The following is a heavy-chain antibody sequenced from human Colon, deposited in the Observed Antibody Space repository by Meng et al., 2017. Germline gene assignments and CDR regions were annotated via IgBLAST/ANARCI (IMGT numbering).Heavy chain of an antibody. J-gene: IGHJ6*02. D-gene: IGHD5-24*01. Sequence: GSLRLSCTVSGGSISSFYWNWIRQSPGKGLEWIGYISDSGSTKYNPSLKSRVTISADTSKNQISLNLSTVTAADTAIYYCARGDWLQDVKKKFYVFDTNVWGQGTTVTVSS. CDR1: GGSISSFY. CDR3: ARGDWLQDVKKKFYVFDTNV. V-gene: IGHV4-59*01. CDR2: ISDSGST.